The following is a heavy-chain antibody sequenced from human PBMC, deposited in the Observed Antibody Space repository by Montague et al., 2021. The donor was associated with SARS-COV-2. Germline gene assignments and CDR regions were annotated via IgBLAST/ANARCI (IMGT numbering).Heavy chain of an antibody. CDR1: GLTFSSYG. CDR2: IWYDGSNK. Sequence: SLRLSCAASGLTFSSYGMHWVRQAPGKGLEWVAVIWYDGSNKYYADSVKGRFTISRDNSKNTLYLQMNSLRAEDTAVYYCARAVAGGWYFDLWGRGTLVTVSS. J-gene: IGHJ2*01. D-gene: IGHD6-19*01. CDR3: ARAVAGGWYFDL. V-gene: IGHV3-33*01.